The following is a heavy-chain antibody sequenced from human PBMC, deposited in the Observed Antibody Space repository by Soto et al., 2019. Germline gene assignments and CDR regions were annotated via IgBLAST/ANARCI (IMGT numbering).Heavy chain of an antibody. CDR1: RYTFTSGR. V-gene: IGHV1-18*01. Sequence: AKLKISCNTSRYTFTSGRISWVRQAPGQGLEWMGWISAYNGNTNYAQKLQGRVTMNTDTSTSTAYMELRSLRSDDTAVYYCARRDYDILPGYYSYFDYWGRG. D-gene: IGHD3-9*01. J-gene: IGHJ4*02. CDR3: ARRDYDILPGYYSYFDY. CDR2: ISAYNGNT.